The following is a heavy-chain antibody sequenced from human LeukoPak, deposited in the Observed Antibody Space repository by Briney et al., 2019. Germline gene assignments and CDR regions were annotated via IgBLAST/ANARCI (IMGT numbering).Heavy chain of an antibody. D-gene: IGHD5-24*01. CDR1: GGSISSYH. V-gene: IGHV4-34*01. Sequence: SETLSLTCNVSGGSISSYHWSWIRQPPGKGLEWIGEINHSGSTNYNPSLKSRVTISVDTSKNQFSLKLSSVTAADTAVYYCARGEMATTPDYWGQGTLVTVSS. CDR3: ARGEMATTPDY. CDR2: INHSGST. J-gene: IGHJ4*02.